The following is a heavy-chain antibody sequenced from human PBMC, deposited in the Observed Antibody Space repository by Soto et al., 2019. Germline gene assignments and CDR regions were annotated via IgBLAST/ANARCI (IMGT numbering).Heavy chain of an antibody. CDR2: NSYSGST. J-gene: IGHJ4*02. CDR1: GGSTSSYY. Sequence: SETLSLTCTVTGGSTSSYYWSWLRQPPGKGLEWIGYNSYSGSTDYNPSLKSRVTISVDTSKNQFSLKLSSATAADTAVYYCARQWVADWGHFDYWGQGTLVTVSS. V-gene: IGHV4-59*08. CDR3: ARQWVADWGHFDY. D-gene: IGHD3-9*01.